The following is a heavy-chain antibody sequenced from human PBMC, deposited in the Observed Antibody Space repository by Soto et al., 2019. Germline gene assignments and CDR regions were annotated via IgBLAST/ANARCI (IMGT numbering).Heavy chain of an antibody. J-gene: IGHJ3*02. CDR1: GGSISSSSYY. Sequence: QLQLQESGPGLVKPSETLSLTCTVSGGSISSSSYYWGWIRQPPGKGLEWIGSIYYSGSTYYNPSLKNRVTISVDTSKNQFSRKLSSVTAADTAVYYCARHRSYDYVWGSYRLDAFDIWGQGTMVTVSS. V-gene: IGHV4-39*01. D-gene: IGHD3-16*02. CDR2: IYYSGST. CDR3: ARHRSYDYVWGSYRLDAFDI.